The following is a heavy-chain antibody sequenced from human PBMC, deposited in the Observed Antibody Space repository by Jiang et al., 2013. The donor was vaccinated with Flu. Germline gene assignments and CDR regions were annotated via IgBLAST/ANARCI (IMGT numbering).Heavy chain of an antibody. CDR2: FDPEDGET. V-gene: IGHV1-24*01. CDR1: GYTLTELS. J-gene: IGHJ6*02. D-gene: IGHD2-2*01. Sequence: KVSCKVSGYTLTELSMHWVRQAPGKGLEWMGGFDPEDGETIYAQKFQGRVTMTEDTSTDTAYMELSSLRSEDTAVYYCATLTTVVVVPAAPQFGYYGMDVWGQGTTVTVSS. CDR3: ATLTTVVVVPAAPQFGYYGMDV.